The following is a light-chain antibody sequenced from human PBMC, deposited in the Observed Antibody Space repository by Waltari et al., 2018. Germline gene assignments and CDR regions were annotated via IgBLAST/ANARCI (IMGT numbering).Light chain of an antibody. CDR3: QKYSSAPFT. J-gene: IGKJ3*01. CDR1: QAISNF. V-gene: IGKV1-27*01. Sequence: DIQMTQSPSSLSASVGDRVTITCRATQAISNFLAWYQQKPGKVPKLLSYAASTLQSGVPSRFSGSGSETDFTLTIRSLQPEDVATYYCQKYSSAPFTFGPGTTVDIK. CDR2: AAS.